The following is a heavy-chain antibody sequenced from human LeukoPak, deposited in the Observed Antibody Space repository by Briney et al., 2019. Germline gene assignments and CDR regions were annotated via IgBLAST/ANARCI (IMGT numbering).Heavy chain of an antibody. V-gene: IGHV3-74*01. CDR1: GFTFSSYW. J-gene: IGHJ6*03. CDR3: EGILTGPDYYYMDV. D-gene: IGHD3-9*01. Sequence: GGSLRLSCAASGFTFSSYWMHWVRQAPGKGLVWVSRINSDGSSTSYADSVKGRFTISRDNAKNTLYLQMNSLRAEDTTVYYCEGILTGPDYYYMDVWGKGTTVTVSS. CDR2: INSDGSST.